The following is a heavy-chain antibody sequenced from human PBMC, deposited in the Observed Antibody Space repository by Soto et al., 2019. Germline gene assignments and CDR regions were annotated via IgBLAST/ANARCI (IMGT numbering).Heavy chain of an antibody. CDR3: ATGIRKYSSWYDSHTWFDA. CDR1: GGPINSPDYY. D-gene: IGHD6-13*01. J-gene: IGHJ5*02. Sequence: QVQLQESGPGLVKPSQTLSLTCNVSGGPINSPDYYWTWIRQAPGKGLEWIGDLYFNGGTQYNPLLRPPISMSLDTSTNHFSLKMRSVTGAATAVHSCATGIRKYSSWYDSHTWFDAWGQGALVTVSS. V-gene: IGHV4-30-4*01. CDR2: LYFNGGT.